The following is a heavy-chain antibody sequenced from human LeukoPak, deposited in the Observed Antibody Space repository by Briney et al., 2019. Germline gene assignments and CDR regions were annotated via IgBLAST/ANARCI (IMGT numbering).Heavy chain of an antibody. CDR2: IAYDGSNK. V-gene: IGHV3-30*18. J-gene: IGHJ6*02. Sequence: GSLRLSCAASGFIFDTYGMLWVRQAPGKGLEWVAVIAYDGSNKVYADSVKGRFTISRDNSKSTLYLQMNSLRGEDTAVYYCAKEKAIATINYGLDVWGQGTTVTVSS. CDR3: AKEKAIATINYGLDV. CDR1: GFIFDTYG. D-gene: IGHD1-1*01.